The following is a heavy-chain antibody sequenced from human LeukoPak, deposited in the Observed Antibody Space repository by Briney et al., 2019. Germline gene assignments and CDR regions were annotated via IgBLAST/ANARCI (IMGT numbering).Heavy chain of an antibody. CDR2: ISSSSSYI. V-gene: IGHV3-21*01. J-gene: IGHJ4*02. CDR3: ARDTSGTLIDY. CDR1: GFTFSSYS. Sequence: GGSLRLSCAASGFTFSSYSVNWVRQASGKGLEWVSSISSSSSYIYYADSVKGRFTISRDNAKNSLYLQMNSLRAEDTAVYYCARDTSGTLIDYWGQGTLVTVSS. D-gene: IGHD1-26*01.